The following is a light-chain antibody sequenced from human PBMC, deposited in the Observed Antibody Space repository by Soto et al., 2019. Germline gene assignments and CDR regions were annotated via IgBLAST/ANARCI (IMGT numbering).Light chain of an antibody. CDR3: QQYDNWPVT. CDR1: QNVGSN. J-gene: IGKJ1*01. V-gene: IGKV3-15*01. CDR2: GAS. Sequence: EIVMTQSPATLSVSPGERATLSCRASQNVGSNLAWYQQKPGQAPRLLIYGASTRATGIPARFSGRGSGTEVTLTSTRLQSEDSAVYHCQQYDNWPVTFGQGTKVDIK.